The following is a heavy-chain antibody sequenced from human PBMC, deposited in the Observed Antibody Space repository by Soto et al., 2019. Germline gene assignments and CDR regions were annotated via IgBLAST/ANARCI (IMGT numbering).Heavy chain of an antibody. CDR1: GFSLSTSGVG. Sequence: QITLKESGPTLVKPTQTLTLTCTFSGFSLSTSGVGVGWIRQPPGKALEWRALIYWDDDKRYRPSLKSRLSITKDTTKNQVVLTMTNMDPVDTATYYGAHSRAADLNPDFDYWGQGTLVTVSS. V-gene: IGHV2-5*02. J-gene: IGHJ4*02. CDR2: IYWDDDK. D-gene: IGHD2-15*01. CDR3: AHSRAADLNPDFDY.